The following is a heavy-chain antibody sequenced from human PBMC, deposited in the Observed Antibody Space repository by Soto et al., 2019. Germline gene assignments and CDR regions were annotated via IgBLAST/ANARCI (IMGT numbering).Heavy chain of an antibody. CDR1: GFTLSDNY. Sequence: QVQLVQSGGGLVKSGGSLRLSCAASGFTLSDNYMSWIRQAPGKGLEWVSYISSSSSYTSYADSVKGRFTISRDNAKNALDLQMNSLTAEDTAVYYCAREGRSSSIFDYWGQGTLVTVFS. J-gene: IGHJ4*02. CDR2: ISSSSSYT. D-gene: IGHD6-6*01. V-gene: IGHV3-11*06. CDR3: AREGRSSSIFDY.